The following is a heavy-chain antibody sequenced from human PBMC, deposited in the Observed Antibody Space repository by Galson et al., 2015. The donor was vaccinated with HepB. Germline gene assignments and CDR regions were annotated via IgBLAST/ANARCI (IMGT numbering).Heavy chain of an antibody. V-gene: IGHV3-21*01. D-gene: IGHD3-22*01. J-gene: IGHJ4*02. CDR3: ARGADYYDSSGYQHSNYYFDY. Sequence: SLRLSCAAPAFAFRAYTMNWVRQAPGKGPEWVASISSDSSDIYHADSVQGRFTISRDNAKNSLYLQMNSLRTEDTAVYYCARGADYYDSSGYQHSNYYFDYWGQGTLVTVSS. CDR2: ISSDSSDI. CDR1: AFAFRAYT.